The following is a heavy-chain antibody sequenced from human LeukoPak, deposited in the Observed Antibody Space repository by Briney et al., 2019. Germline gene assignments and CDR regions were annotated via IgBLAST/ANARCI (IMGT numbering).Heavy chain of an antibody. CDR3: ARVPGYDKFGRGYFQH. J-gene: IGHJ1*01. CDR1: GYTFTSYG. Sequence: ASVKVSCKASGYTFTSYGISWVRQAPGQGLEWMGWISAYNGNTNYAQKLQARVTMTTDTSTSTAYMELRSLRSDDTAVYYCARVPGYDKFGRGYFQHWGQGTLVTVSS. CDR2: ISAYNGNT. D-gene: IGHD3-22*01. V-gene: IGHV1-18*01.